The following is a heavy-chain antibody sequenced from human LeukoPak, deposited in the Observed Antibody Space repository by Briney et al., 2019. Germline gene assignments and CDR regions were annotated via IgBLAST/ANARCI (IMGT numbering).Heavy chain of an antibody. CDR1: GYTFTSYY. CDR3: ARVSYGQLWYFDL. J-gene: IGHJ2*01. CDR2: INPSGGST. V-gene: IGHV1-46*01. D-gene: IGHD5-18*01. Sequence: GASVKVSCKASGYTFTSYYMHWVRQAPGQGLEWMGIINPSGGSTSYAQKFQGRVTMTRDTSTSTVYMELSSLRFEDTAVYYCARVSYGQLWYFDLWGRGTLVTVSS.